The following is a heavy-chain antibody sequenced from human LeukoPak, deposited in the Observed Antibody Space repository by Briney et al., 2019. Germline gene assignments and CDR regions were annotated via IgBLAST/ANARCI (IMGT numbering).Heavy chain of an antibody. CDR1: GFTFSSYG. CDR2: IRYEGSNK. J-gene: IGHJ4*02. D-gene: IGHD4-17*01. V-gene: IGHV3-30*02. CDR3: AKVGMTTVTTAY. Sequence: PGGSLRLSCAASGFTFSSYGMHWVRQAPGKGLEWVAFIRYEGSNKYYADSVKGRFTISRDNSKNTLYLQMNSLRAEDTAVYYCAKVGMTTVTTAYWGQGTLVTVSS.